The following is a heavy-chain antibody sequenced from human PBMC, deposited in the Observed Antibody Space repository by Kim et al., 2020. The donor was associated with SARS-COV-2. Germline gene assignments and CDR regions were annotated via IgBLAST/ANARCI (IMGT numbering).Heavy chain of an antibody. CDR1: GDRVSSNSAA. V-gene: IGHV6-1*01. CDR3: ARDWGAAAGGFDY. Sequence: SQTLSLTCAISGDRVSSNSAAWNWIRQSPSRGLEWLGRTYYRSKWYNDYAVSVKSRIIINPDTSKNQFSLQLKSITPEDAAVYYCARDWGAAAGGFDYWGQGTLVTVSS. CDR2: TYYRSKWYN. D-gene: IGHD6-13*01. J-gene: IGHJ4*02.